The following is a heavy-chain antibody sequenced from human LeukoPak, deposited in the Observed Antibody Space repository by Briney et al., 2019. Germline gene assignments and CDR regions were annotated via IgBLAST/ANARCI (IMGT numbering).Heavy chain of an antibody. CDR2: ISAYNGNT. J-gene: IGHJ4*02. V-gene: IGHV1-18*01. CDR1: GYTFTSYG. Sequence: ASVKVSCKASGYTFTSYGISWVRRAPGQGLEWMGWISAYNGNTNYAQKLQGRVTMTTDTSTSTAYMELRSLRSDDTAVYYCASLFSGYCSSTSCPSDYWGQGTLVTVSS. D-gene: IGHD2-2*01. CDR3: ASLFSGYCSSTSCPSDY.